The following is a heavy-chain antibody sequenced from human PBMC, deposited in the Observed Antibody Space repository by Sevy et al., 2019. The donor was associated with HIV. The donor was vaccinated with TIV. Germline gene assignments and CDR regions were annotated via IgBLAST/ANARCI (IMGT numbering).Heavy chain of an antibody. V-gene: IGHV3-23*01. J-gene: IGHJ4*02. CDR1: GFTFSSYA. D-gene: IGHD6-13*01. CDR2: ISGSGGST. Sequence: GGSLRLSCAASGFTFSSYAMSWVRQAPGKGLEWVSAISGSGGSTYYADSVKGRFTISRDNSKNTLYLQMNSLRAEDTAVYYCAKLGSKTPPTGYYFDYWGQGTLVTVSS. CDR3: AKLGSKTPPTGYYFDY.